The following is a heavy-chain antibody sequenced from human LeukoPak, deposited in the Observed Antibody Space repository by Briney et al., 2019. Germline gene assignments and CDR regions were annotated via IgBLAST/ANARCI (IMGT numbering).Heavy chain of an antibody. Sequence: ASVKVSCKASGYTFTGYYMHWVRQAPGQGLEWMGRINPNSGGTNYAQKFQGRVAMTRDTSISTAYMELSRLRSDDTAVYYCEAAAGTGAFDYWGQGTLVTVSS. CDR3: EAAAGTGAFDY. CDR1: GYTFTGYY. J-gene: IGHJ4*02. CDR2: INPNSGGT. D-gene: IGHD6-13*01. V-gene: IGHV1-2*06.